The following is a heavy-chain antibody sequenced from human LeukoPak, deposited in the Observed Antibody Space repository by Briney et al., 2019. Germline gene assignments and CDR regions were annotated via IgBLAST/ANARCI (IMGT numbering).Heavy chain of an antibody. D-gene: IGHD6-13*01. CDR3: ASAEPRGIIWYPY. Sequence: SETLSLTCTVSGGSISSSSYYRGWIRQPPGKGLEWIGEIYHSGSTNYNPSLKSRVTMSVDKSKNQFSLKLSSVTAADTAVYYCASAEPRGIIWYPYWGQGTLVTVSS. V-gene: IGHV4-61*05. CDR1: GGSISSSSYY. J-gene: IGHJ4*02. CDR2: IYHSGST.